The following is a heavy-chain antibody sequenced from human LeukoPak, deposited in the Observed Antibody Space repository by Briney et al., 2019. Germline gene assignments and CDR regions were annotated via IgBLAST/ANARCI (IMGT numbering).Heavy chain of an antibody. Sequence: GGSLRLSCAASGFTFNTYAMNWVRQAPGKGLEWVSGITTNGDSTYYADSVKGRFTLSRDNSKSTLYLQMNSLRAEDTAIYYCAKVANNFWSGFDYWGQGALVTVSS. V-gene: IGHV3-23*01. D-gene: IGHD3-3*01. CDR1: GFTFNTYA. CDR3: AKVANNFWSGFDY. CDR2: ITTNGDST. J-gene: IGHJ4*02.